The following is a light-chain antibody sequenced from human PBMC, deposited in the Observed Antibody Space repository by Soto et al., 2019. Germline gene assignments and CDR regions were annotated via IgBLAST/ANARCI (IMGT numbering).Light chain of an antibody. J-gene: IGKJ1*01. CDR2: GAS. CDR1: QSVSSN. CDR3: QHYGT. Sequence: EIVMTQSPATLSVSPGERATLSCRASQSVSSNLAWYQLKPGQAPRLLIYGASTRATGIPARFSGSGSGTEFTLTISSLQSEDFAVYYGQHYGTFGQGTKVEIK. V-gene: IGKV3-15*01.